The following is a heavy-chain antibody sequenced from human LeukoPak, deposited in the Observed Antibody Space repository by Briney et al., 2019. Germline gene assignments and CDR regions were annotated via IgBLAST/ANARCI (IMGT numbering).Heavy chain of an antibody. CDR3: ARRPLSSYSFDY. J-gene: IGHJ4*02. D-gene: IGHD3-10*01. CDR2: MYHSGST. Sequence: PSETLSLTCTVSGGSISSNNYYWGWIRQPPGKGLEWIAYMYHSGSTNYNPSLKSRVTISIDTSKNQFSLRLSSVTAADTAMYYCARRPLSSYSFDYWGQGTLVTVSS. CDR1: GGSISSNNYY. V-gene: IGHV4-61*05.